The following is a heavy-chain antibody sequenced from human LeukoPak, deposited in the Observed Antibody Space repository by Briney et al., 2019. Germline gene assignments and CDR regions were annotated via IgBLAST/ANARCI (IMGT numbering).Heavy chain of an antibody. CDR2: INHSGST. CDR1: GGSFSGYY. V-gene: IGHV4-34*01. D-gene: IGHD2-2*01. Sequence: PSETLSLTCAVYGGSFSGYYWSWIRQPPGKGLEWIGEINHSGSTNYNPSLKSRVTISVDTSKNQFSLKLSSVTAADTAVYYCARRCSSTSCLDYWGQGTLVTVSS. J-gene: IGHJ4*02. CDR3: ARRCSSTSCLDY.